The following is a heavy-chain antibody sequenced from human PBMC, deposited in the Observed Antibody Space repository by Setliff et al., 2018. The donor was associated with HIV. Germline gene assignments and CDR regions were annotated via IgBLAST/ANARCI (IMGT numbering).Heavy chain of an antibody. D-gene: IGHD7-27*01. CDR2: IYYSGST. CDR1: GGSISSYY. V-gene: IGHV4-59*12. CDR3: ARDSTGDRAFDF. J-gene: IGHJ3*01. Sequence: SETLSLTCTVSGGSISSYYWSWIRQPPGKGLEWIGSIYYSGSTKYSPSLRSRVTMSVDTSKNQFSLELSSVTAADTAVYYCARDSTGDRAFDFWGQGTMVTVSS.